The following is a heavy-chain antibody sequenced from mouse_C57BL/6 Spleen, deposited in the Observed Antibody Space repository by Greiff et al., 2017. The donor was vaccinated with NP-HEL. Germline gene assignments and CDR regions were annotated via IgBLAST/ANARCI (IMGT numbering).Heavy chain of an antibody. Sequence: EVQLQESGPGLVKPSQSLSLTCSVTGYSITSGYYWNWIRQFPGNKLEWMGYISYDGSNNYNPSLKNRISITRDTSKNQFFLKLNSVTTEDTATYYCARDYGSSTGYFDVWGTGTTVTVSS. CDR3: ARDYGSSTGYFDV. V-gene: IGHV3-6*01. CDR1: GYSITSGYY. J-gene: IGHJ1*03. D-gene: IGHD1-1*01. CDR2: ISYDGSN.